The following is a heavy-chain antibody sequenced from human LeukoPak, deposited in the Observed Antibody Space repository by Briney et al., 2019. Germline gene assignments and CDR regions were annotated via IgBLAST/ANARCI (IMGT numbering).Heavy chain of an antibody. CDR1: GFTFSSYS. CDR2: ISSSSSTI. Sequence: GGSLRLSCAASGFTFSSYSMNWVRQAPGKGLEWVSYISSSSSTIYYADSVKGRFTISRDNAKNSLYLQMNSLRAGDTAVYYCARRSDSSGYYYDYWGQGTLVTVSS. J-gene: IGHJ4*02. D-gene: IGHD3-22*01. CDR3: ARRSDSSGYYYDY. V-gene: IGHV3-48*04.